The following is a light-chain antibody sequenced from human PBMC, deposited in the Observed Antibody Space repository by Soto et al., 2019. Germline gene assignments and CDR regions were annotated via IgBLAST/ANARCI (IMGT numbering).Light chain of an antibody. CDR1: QSVNSQ. CDR2: DAS. J-gene: IGKJ4*01. CDR3: QHRRNWPLT. V-gene: IGKV3-11*01. Sequence: EIVLTQSPGTLSLSPGETATLSCRASQSVNSQVAWYQQKPGQAPRLLIYDASNRATGIPARISGSGSGTDFTLTITSLETEDFAVYYCQHRRNWPLTFGGGTKVEIK.